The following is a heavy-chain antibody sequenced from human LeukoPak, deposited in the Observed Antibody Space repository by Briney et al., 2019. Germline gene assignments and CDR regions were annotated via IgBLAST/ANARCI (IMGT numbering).Heavy chain of an antibody. D-gene: IGHD6-6*01. CDR3: ARGVPSLPDY. Sequence: GASVKVSCKASGYTFTNYDINWVRQAPGQGLEWMGWMNPISGYTGFAQKFQGRVTMTGDTSISTAYMELSSLRSEDAAVYYCARGVPSLPDYWGQGTLVTVSS. V-gene: IGHV1-8*01. CDR2: MNPISGYT. J-gene: IGHJ4*02. CDR1: GYTFTNYD.